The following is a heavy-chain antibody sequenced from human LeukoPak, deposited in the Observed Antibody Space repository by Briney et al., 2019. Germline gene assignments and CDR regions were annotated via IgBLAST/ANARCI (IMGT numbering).Heavy chain of an antibody. CDR3: AKPRSGWYYFDY. CDR1: GFTFDDYA. D-gene: IGHD6-19*01. V-gene: IGHV3-9*01. J-gene: IGHJ4*02. Sequence: PGGSLRLSCAASGFTFDDYAMHWVRQAPGKGLEWVSGINWNSGNIGYADSVKGRFTISRDNAKNSLYLQMNSLRAEDTAVYYCAKPRSGWYYFDYWGQGTLVTVSS. CDR2: INWNSGNI.